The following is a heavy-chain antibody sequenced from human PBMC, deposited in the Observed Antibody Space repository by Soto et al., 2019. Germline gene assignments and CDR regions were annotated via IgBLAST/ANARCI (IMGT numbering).Heavy chain of an antibody. CDR2: ISPYNGNT. CDR1: GYTFTSYG. V-gene: IGHV1-18*01. Sequence: QVQLEQSGAEVKKPGASVRVSCKTSGYTFTSYGISWVRQAPGQGLEWMGWISPYNGNTNYAQKLQGRVTMTTDTSXSXXYMELRSLRSDDTAIYYCATMGDRRQWLAPSHSDFWGQGTLVTVSS. CDR3: ATMGDRRQWLAPSHSDF. J-gene: IGHJ4*02. D-gene: IGHD6-19*01.